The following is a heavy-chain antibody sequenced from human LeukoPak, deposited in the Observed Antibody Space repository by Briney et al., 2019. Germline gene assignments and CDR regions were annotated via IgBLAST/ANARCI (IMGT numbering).Heavy chain of an antibody. V-gene: IGHV3-23*01. CDR2: ISGSGGST. CDR3: AREMGSTYYYGSGSPQFDY. D-gene: IGHD3-10*01. J-gene: IGHJ4*02. Sequence: GGSLRLSCAASGFTFSSYGMSWVRQAPGKGLEWVSAISGSGGSTYYADSVKGRFTISRDNSKNTLYLQMNSLRAEDTAVYYCAREMGSTYYYGSGSPQFDYWGQGTLVTVSS. CDR1: GFTFSSYG.